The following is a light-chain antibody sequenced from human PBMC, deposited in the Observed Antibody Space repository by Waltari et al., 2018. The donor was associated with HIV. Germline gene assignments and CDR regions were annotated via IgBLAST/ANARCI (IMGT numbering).Light chain of an antibody. CDR3: AAWDGSLSGPV. V-gene: IGLV1-47*01. CDR2: RNY. Sequence: QSVLTQPPSASGTPGQRVTISCSGSSSNIGSNYVFWYQQLPGTAPKLLIYRNYQRPSGVPDRFSGSKSGTSASLALSGLRSDDEADYYCAAWDGSLSGPVFGGGTKLTVL. CDR1: SSNIGSNY. J-gene: IGLJ3*02.